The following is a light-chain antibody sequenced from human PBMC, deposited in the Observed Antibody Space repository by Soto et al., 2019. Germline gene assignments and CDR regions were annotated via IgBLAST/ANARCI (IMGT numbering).Light chain of an antibody. J-gene: IGLJ1*01. V-gene: IGLV2-14*01. Sequence: QSALTQPASVSGSPGQSITISCSGTSSDVGGYSYVSWYQQHPGKAPKLLIFEVSNRPSGTSNRFSGSKSGNTASLTISGLQGDDEADYYCSSYTSSSTSVFGTGTKVTVL. CDR2: EVS. CDR3: SSYTSSSTSV. CDR1: SSDVGGYSY.